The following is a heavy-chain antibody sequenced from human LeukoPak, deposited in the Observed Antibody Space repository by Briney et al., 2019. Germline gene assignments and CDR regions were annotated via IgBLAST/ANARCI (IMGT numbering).Heavy chain of an antibody. Sequence: GGSLRLSCAASGFTFSSYGMHWVRQAPGKGLEWVAVIWYDGSNKYYADSVKGRFTISRDNSKNTLYLQMNSLRAEDTAVYYCARDQDYGGNSVSLLDYWGQGTLVTVSS. CDR1: GFTFSSYG. CDR3: ARDQDYGGNSVSLLDY. V-gene: IGHV3-33*01. D-gene: IGHD4-23*01. CDR2: IWYDGSNK. J-gene: IGHJ4*02.